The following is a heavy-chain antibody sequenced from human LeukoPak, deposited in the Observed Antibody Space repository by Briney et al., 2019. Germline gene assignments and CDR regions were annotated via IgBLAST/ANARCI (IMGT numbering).Heavy chain of an antibody. D-gene: IGHD4-17*01. CDR1: GGSISGYY. Sequence: ASETLSLTCTVSGGSISGYYWSWIRQPPGKGLEWIGYIYYTGSTNYNPSLKSRVIISVDTSKNQFPLKVSSVTAADTAVYYCVRSKSGTYGWFDPWGQGTLVTVSS. V-gene: IGHV4-59*01. CDR3: VRSKSGTYGWFDP. CDR2: IYYTGST. J-gene: IGHJ5*02.